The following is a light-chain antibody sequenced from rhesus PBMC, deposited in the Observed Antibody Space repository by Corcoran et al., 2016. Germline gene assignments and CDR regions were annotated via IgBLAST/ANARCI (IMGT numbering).Light chain of an antibody. J-gene: IGKJ1*01. Sequence: DIQMTQSPSSLSASVGDTVTITCRASQGISSWLAWYQQKPGKAPKLLIYKASRLQSGVPSRFSGSGAGTDFTLHISSLQSEDFATYCCQQHNSYPRTFGQGTKVEIK. CDR1: QGISSW. CDR3: QQHNSYPRT. V-gene: IGKV1S6*01. CDR2: KAS.